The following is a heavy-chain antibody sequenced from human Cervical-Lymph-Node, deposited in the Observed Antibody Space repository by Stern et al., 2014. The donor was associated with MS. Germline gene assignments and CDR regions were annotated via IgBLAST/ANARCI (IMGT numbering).Heavy chain of an antibody. V-gene: IGHV3-30*09. J-gene: IGHJ4*02. CDR3: ASNTYSYGYGVDD. CDR2: ISSDGSDE. CDR1: GVTFSSST. Sequence: VQLVESGGGVVQPGRSLRLSCAVSGVTFSSSTMHWVRQAPGKGLEWGAVISSDGSDEYYADSLKGRFAISRDNSQNTLFLQMTNLRPEDTAVYYCASNTYSYGYGVDDWGPGTLVTVSS. D-gene: IGHD5-18*01.